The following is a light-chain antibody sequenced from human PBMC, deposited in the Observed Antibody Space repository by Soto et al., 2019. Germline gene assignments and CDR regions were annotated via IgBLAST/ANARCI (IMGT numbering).Light chain of an antibody. CDR3: SSYTSSSTPYV. Sequence: QSVLTQPRSVSGSPGQSVSISCTGTSSDVGRYSYVSWYQQHPGKAPKLMIYDVSERPSGVPDRFSGSKSGNTASLTISGLQAEDEADYYCSSYTSSSTPYVFGTGTKVTVL. CDR1: SSDVGRYSY. CDR2: DVS. V-gene: IGLV2-11*01. J-gene: IGLJ1*01.